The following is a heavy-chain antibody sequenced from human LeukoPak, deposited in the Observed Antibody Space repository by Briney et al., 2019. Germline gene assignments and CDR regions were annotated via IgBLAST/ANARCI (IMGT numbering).Heavy chain of an antibody. CDR2: ISYDGSNK. Sequence: PGGSLRLSCVASGFTFSTYGMHWVRQAPGRGLEWVALISYDGSNKYYADSVKGRFTISRDNSKNTLYLQMNSLRAEDTAVYYCAKGELGMREDWGQGTLVTVSS. D-gene: IGHD7-27*01. CDR1: GFTFSTYG. V-gene: IGHV3-30*18. CDR3: AKGELGMRED. J-gene: IGHJ4*02.